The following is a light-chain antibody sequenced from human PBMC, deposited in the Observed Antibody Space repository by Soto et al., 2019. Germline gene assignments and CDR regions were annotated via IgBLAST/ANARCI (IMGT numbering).Light chain of an antibody. CDR2: FGS. J-gene: IGKJ5*01. CDR1: QSLLYNNTYIY. V-gene: IGKV2-28*01. Sequence: EIVMTQSPLTLPVTPGEPASISCRSSQSLLYNNTYIYLDWYVQKPGQSPQLLIYFGSNRAPGVPHRFIGSGSGTDFTLKINRVEAEDVETYYCMQDLQSLTFGQETRLGI. CDR3: MQDLQSLT.